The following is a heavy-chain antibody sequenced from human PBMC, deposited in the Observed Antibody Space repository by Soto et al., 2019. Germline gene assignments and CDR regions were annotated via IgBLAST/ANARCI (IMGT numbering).Heavy chain of an antibody. V-gene: IGHV3-11*01. D-gene: IGHD2-2*02. CDR1: GFTFSDYY. CDR3: ARCCTLTSVNCYNAY. J-gene: IGHJ4*02. CDR2: ISSGGDT. Sequence: QVQLVESGGGLVKPGGSLRLSCAASGFTFSDYYMSWIRLAPGKGLEWVSYISSGGDTDYADSVKGRFTISRDNAKNSLTLEMNSVRAEDTAVYYCARCCTLTSVNCYNAYWGQGTLVTVSP.